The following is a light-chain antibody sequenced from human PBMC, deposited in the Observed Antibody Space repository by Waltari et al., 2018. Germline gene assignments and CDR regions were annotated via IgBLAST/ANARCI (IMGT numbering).Light chain of an antibody. V-gene: IGKV4-1*01. CDR3: HQYYTTPRT. Sequence: DIVMTQSPDSLAVSLGERVTISCKSSQSVLYSSNNKNYLAWYQHKQGQPPRLLLYWASTRASGAPDRFTGSGSGTDFTLTISSLQAEDVAVYYCHQYYTTPRTFGQGTKVEIK. CDR2: WAS. J-gene: IGKJ1*01. CDR1: QSVLYSSNNKNY.